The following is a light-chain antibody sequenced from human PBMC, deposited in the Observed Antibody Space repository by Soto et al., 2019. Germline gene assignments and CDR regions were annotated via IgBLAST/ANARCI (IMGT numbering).Light chain of an antibody. J-gene: IGLJ2*01. CDR2: EVT. CDR3: CSYAGSSILV. V-gene: IGLV2-23*02. CDR1: GRDVGSYDL. Sequence: QSVLAQPASMSGSPGQSITISCTGTGRDVGSYDLVSWYQQHPGKAPKLIIYEVTKRPSGASNRFSGSKSGNTASLTISGLQAEDEADYYCCSYAGSSILVFGGGTKVTVL.